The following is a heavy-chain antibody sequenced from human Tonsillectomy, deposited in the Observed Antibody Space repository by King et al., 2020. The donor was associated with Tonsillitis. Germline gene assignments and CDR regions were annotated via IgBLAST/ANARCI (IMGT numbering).Heavy chain of an antibody. CDR1: GFTFGDYG. CDR2: INWNGGST. V-gene: IGHV3-20*04. D-gene: IGHD2-2*01. Sequence: QLVQSGGGVVRPGGSLRLSCAASGFTFGDYGMSWVRQAPGKGLEWVSGINWNGGSTGYADSVKGRFTISRDNAKNSLYLQMNSLRAEDTALYYCARVMAYCSSTSCYVVDYWGQGTLVTVSS. J-gene: IGHJ4*02. CDR3: ARVMAYCSSTSCYVVDY.